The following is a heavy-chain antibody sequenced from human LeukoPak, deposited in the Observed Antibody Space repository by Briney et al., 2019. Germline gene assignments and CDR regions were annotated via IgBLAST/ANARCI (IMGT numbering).Heavy chain of an antibody. D-gene: IGHD3-3*01. Sequence: PSETLSLTCTVSGGSVRSYYWSWIRQPPGEGLEWIAYIHNSGSTNYNPSLKGRVTISVDTSKNQFSLKLSSVTAADTAVYYCARRQSFTIFGVVFNWFDPWGQGTLVTVSS. CDR1: GGSVRSYY. V-gene: IGHV4-59*02. CDR3: ARRQSFTIFGVVFNWFDP. J-gene: IGHJ5*02. CDR2: IHNSGST.